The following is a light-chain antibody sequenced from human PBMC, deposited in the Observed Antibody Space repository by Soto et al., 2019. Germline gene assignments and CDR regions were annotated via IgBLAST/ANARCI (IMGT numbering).Light chain of an antibody. V-gene: IGLV2-14*01. CDR2: EVS. CDR3: SSYTTSNTLV. CDR1: SSVVGDYKY. J-gene: IGLJ1*01. Sequence: QSALTQPASVSGSPGQSITISCTGTSSVVGDYKYVSWYQKHPGKAPKALIYEVSNRPSGVSNRFSGSKSGNTASLTISGLQAEDEADYYCSSYTTSNTLVFGPGTKLTVL.